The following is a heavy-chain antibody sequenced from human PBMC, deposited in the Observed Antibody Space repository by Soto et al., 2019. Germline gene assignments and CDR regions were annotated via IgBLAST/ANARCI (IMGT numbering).Heavy chain of an antibody. J-gene: IGHJ5*02. CDR2: IIPIFGTA. CDR1: GGTFSSYA. CDR3: ARRGVPYCSITSCYSNWFDP. D-gene: IGHD2-2*01. Sequence: QVQLVQSGAEVKKPGSSVKVSCKASGGTFSSYAISWVRQAPGQGLEWMGGIIPIFGTANYAQKFQGRVTITADESKSTAYMELSSLRSEDTAVYYCARRGVPYCSITSCYSNWFDPWGQGTLVTVSS. V-gene: IGHV1-69*01.